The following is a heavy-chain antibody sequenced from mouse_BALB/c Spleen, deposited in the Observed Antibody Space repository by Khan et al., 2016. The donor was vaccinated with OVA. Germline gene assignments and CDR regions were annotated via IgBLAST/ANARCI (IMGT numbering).Heavy chain of an antibody. CDR1: GISITSGNYS. Sequence: VQLKESGPGLVKPSQTVSLTCTVTGISITSGNYSWSWIRQFPGHKLQWIGNIYYSGTVTYNPSLTSRTTINNDTSKNQFFLEMNSLTAEDTATYYCARGYGSLYWFFDDWGAGTTVTVSS. CDR3: ARGYGSLYWFFDD. V-gene: IGHV3-5*02. J-gene: IGHJ1*01. CDR2: IYYSGTV. D-gene: IGHD1-1*01.